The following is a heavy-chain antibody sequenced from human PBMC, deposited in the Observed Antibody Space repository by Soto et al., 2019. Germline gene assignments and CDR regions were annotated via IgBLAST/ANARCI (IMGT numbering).Heavy chain of an antibody. D-gene: IGHD1-1*01. CDR2: IYDSGVT. Sequence: PSLTCSVSGAIVTSGENYWSWVRQPPGKGLEWIGYIYDSGVTNYTPALKSRVTLSLDRPNNEVSLKLRSVTAADTAVYFCVRDRAHVYNGNVGGHGTLVTVPS. CDR3: VRDRAHVYNGNV. J-gene: IGHJ3*01. CDR1: GAIVTSGENY. V-gene: IGHV4-30-4*08.